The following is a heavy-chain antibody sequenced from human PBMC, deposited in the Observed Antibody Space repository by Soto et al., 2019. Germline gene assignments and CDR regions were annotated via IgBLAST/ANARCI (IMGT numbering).Heavy chain of an antibody. CDR2: IWYDGSNK. CDR3: ARGDSSGWYAYFQH. V-gene: IGHV3-33*01. J-gene: IGHJ1*01. D-gene: IGHD6-19*01. Sequence: QVPLVESCGGVVQPGRSLRLSCAASGFTFSSYGMHWVRQAPGKGLDWVAVIWYDGSNKYYADSVKGRFTISRYNSKNTLYLQMNSLRAEDTAVYYCARGDSSGWYAYFQHWGPGTLVTVSS. CDR1: GFTFSSYG.